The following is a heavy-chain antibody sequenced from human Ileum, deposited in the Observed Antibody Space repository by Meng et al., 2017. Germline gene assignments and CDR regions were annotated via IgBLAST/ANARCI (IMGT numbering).Heavy chain of an antibody. D-gene: IGHD1-14*01. J-gene: IGHJ4*02. CDR2: IYESGTT. CDR1: GDSIRNGNW. Sequence: QVQRHESGPELVKPSETLSLSCACSGDSIRNGNWWSWVRQPPGKGLEWIGEIYESGTTNYNPSLKSRVTISVDKSKNEFSLKLSSVTAADTALYYCARVSYNKGSPKFDSWGQGTLVTVSS. V-gene: IGHV4-4*02. CDR3: ARVSYNKGSPKFDS.